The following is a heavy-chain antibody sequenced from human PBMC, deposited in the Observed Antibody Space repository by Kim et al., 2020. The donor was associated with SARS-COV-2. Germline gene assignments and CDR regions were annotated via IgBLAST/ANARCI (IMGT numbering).Heavy chain of an antibody. J-gene: IGHJ4*02. CDR1: GFTFSEYW. Sequence: GGSLRLSCAASGFTFSEYWIHWVRQAPGKGLVWVSRIIPDGRSTSYADSVKGRFTISRDNAKNTLYLQMNSLRAEDTAVYYCASGLTPGQYWGQGTLVTV. V-gene: IGHV3-74*01. CDR2: IIPDGRST. D-gene: IGHD2-15*01. CDR3: ASGLTPGQY.